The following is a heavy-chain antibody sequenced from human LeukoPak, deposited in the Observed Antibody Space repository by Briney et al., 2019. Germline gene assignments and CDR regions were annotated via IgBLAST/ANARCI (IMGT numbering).Heavy chain of an antibody. Sequence: SETLSLTCAVSGGSISSSNWWSWVRQPPGKGLEWIGEIYHSGSTNYNPSLKSRVTISVDTSKNQFSLKLSSVTAADTAVYYCARTLAAAGTGWFDPWGQGTLVTVSS. CDR1: GGSISSSNW. D-gene: IGHD6-13*01. CDR2: IYHSGST. CDR3: ARTLAAAGTGWFDP. V-gene: IGHV4-4*02. J-gene: IGHJ5*02.